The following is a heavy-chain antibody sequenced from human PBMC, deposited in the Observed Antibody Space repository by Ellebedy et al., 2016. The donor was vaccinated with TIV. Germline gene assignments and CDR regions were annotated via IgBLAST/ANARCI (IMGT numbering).Heavy chain of an antibody. V-gene: IGHV1-46*01. CDR2: INPSGGST. CDR1: GYTFTSHY. Sequence: AASVKVSCQASGYTFTSHYMQWVRQAPGQGLEWMGIINPSGGSTGYAQKFQGRVTMTRDTSTSTVYMELSSLRSEDTAVYYCARARGYGMEVWGQGTTVTVSS. CDR3: ARARGYGMEV. J-gene: IGHJ6*02.